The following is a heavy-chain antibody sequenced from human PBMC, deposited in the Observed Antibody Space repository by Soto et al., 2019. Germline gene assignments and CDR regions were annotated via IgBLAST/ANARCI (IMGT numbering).Heavy chain of an antibody. CDR3: ARNSNAPTSPPNRRAEYFQH. Sequence: QVQLQQWGAGLLKPSETLSLTCAVYGGSFSGYYWSWIRQPPGKGLEWIGEINHSGSTNYNPSLKSRVTISVDTSKSQFSLKLSSVTAADTAVYYCARNSNAPTSPPNRRAEYFQHWGQGTLVTVSS. CDR1: GGSFSGYY. CDR2: INHSGST. J-gene: IGHJ1*01. V-gene: IGHV4-34*01. D-gene: IGHD6-6*01.